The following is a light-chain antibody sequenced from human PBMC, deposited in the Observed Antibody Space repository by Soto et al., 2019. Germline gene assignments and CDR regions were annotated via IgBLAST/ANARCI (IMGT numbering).Light chain of an antibody. CDR2: EVS. Sequence: QSPRTQPASVSGSPGQSITISCTGTISDVGGYNYVSWYQQHPGKAPKLMIYEVSNRPSGVSNRFSGSKSGNTASLTISGLQAEEEADYYCSSYTSSSTLGYVFGTGTKVTVL. CDR1: ISDVGGYNY. CDR3: SSYTSSSTLGYV. V-gene: IGLV2-14*01. J-gene: IGLJ1*01.